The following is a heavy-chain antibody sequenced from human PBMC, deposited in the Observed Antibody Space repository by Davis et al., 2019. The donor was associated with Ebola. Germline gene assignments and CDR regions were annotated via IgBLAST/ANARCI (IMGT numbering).Heavy chain of an antibody. CDR3: TRDRSVGSNWYYYFDG. Sequence: GEFLKISCAASGFSLSTCAMNWVRQAPGKRMEWVPYISGSSSYIQYADSMKGRFTISRDNRQNSLWLQMTSLRDEDTAVYYCTRDRSVGSNWYYYFDGWGQGTLVTVSS. D-gene: IGHD6-13*01. CDR2: ISGSSSYI. V-gene: IGHV3-48*02. J-gene: IGHJ4*02. CDR1: GFSLSTCA.